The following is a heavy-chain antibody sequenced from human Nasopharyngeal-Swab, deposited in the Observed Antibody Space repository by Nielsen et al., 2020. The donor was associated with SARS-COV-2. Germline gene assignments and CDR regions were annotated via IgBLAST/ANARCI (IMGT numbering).Heavy chain of an antibody. Sequence: GGSLRLSCAASGFRLSGYWMHWVRQAPGKGPVRVSHINYDGSHTTSADSVKGRFTTSRDNADNTMYLQMNSLRAEDTAVYYCVRDGRDSVSFDLWGQGTLVTVSS. CDR2: INYDGSHT. D-gene: IGHD5/OR15-5a*01. J-gene: IGHJ4*02. CDR1: GFRLSGYW. V-gene: IGHV3-74*01. CDR3: VRDGRDSVSFDL.